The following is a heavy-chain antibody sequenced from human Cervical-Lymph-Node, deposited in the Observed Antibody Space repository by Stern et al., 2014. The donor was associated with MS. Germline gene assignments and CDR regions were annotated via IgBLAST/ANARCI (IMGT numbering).Heavy chain of an antibody. Sequence: VQLVESGAEVKEPGASVRVSCKTSGYTFTRYWIHWVRQAPGQGLEWVGIIKPRECYTIYAQNVKGRVTMTRDSFTSTVYMELTNLGFEDTAVYYCARHEGVTASYNDWGQGTLLTVSS. CDR1: GYTFTRYW. D-gene: IGHD1-1*01. CDR3: ARHEGVTASYND. J-gene: IGHJ4*02. V-gene: IGHV1-46*04. CDR2: IKPRECYT.